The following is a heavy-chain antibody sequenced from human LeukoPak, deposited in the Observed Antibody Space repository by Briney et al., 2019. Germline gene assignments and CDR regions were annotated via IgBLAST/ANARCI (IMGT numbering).Heavy chain of an antibody. CDR2: ISADSSYI. V-gene: IGHV3-21*01. J-gene: IGHJ3*01. Sequence: GGSRRLSCAASGFTFSGYSLNWVRQAPGEGLEWLSSISADSSYIYYADSVRGRFTVYRDNAKDSLYLQMSSLRAVQTAVYYCAGGGAFDLWGQGTMVTVSS. D-gene: IGHD3-10*01. CDR1: GFTFSGYS. CDR3: AGGGAFDL.